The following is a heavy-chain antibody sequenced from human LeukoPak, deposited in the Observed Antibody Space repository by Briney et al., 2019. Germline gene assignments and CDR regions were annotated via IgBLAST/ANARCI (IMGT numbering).Heavy chain of an antibody. CDR3: ARTSYDFWSGYNH. CDR2: INHSGST. J-gene: IGHJ5*02. Sequence: SETLSLTCTVSGGSISSSSYYWGWIRQPPGKGLEWIGEINHSGSTNYNPSLKSRVTISVDTSKNQFSLKLSSVTAADTAVYYCARTSYDFWSGYNHWGQGTLVTVSS. D-gene: IGHD3-3*01. CDR1: GGSISSSSYY. V-gene: IGHV4-39*07.